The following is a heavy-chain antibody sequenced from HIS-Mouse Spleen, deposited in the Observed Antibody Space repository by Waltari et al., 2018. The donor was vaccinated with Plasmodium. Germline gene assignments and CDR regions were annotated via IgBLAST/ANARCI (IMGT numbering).Heavy chain of an antibody. V-gene: IGHV3-7*01. D-gene: IGHD6-13*01. CDR3: ASSWYWYFDL. J-gene: IGHJ2*01. Sequence: EVQLVESGGGLVQPGGSLSLPCAACGFTFSGYWMSWVRQAPGKGLEWVANIKQDGSEKYYVDSVKGRFTISRDNAKNSLYLQMNSLRAEDTAVYYCASSWYWYFDLWGRGTLVTVSS. CDR2: IKQDGSEK. CDR1: GFTFSGYW.